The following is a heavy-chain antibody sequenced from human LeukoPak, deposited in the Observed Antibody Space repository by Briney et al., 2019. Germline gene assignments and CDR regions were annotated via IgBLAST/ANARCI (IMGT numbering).Heavy chain of an antibody. J-gene: IGHJ4*02. CDR1: GFTLGSYA. D-gene: IGHD5-12*01. CDR2: IPYDGSNK. V-gene: IGHV3-30-3*01. Sequence: GGSLRLSCAASGFTLGSYAMHWVRQAPGKGREWVADIPYDGSNKYYADSVRGRFTVSRDNSKNTLYLQMNSLRAEDTAVYYCARAGKGYSGYDPWYFDYWGQGTLVTVPS. CDR3: ARAGKGYSGYDPWYFDY.